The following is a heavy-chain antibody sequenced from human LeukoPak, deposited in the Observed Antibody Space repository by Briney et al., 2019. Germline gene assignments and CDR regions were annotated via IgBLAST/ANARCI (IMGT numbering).Heavy chain of an antibody. V-gene: IGHV3-53*01. CDR3: ARDDYYGSGSETYYYGMDV. CDR2: IYSGGST. D-gene: IGHD3-10*01. Sequence: GGSLRLSCAASGLTVSSNYMSWVRQAPGKGLEWVSVIYSGGSTYYADSVKGRFTISRDNSKNTLYLQMNSLRAEDTAVYYCARDDYYGSGSETYYYGMDVWGQGTTVTVSS. CDR1: GLTVSSNY. J-gene: IGHJ6*02.